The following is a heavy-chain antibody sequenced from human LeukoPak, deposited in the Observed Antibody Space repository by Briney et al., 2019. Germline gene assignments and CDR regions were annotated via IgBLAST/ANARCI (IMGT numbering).Heavy chain of an antibody. J-gene: IGHJ4*02. D-gene: IGHD1-26*01. V-gene: IGHV4-34*01. CDR2: INHSGST. Sequence: GSLRLSCAASGFSFSSFSMNWVRQAPGKGLEWIGEINHSGSTNYNPSLKSRVTISVDTSKNQFSLKLSSVTAADTAVYYCARGVGGVIVGATYDYWGQGTLVTVSS. CDR1: GFSFSSFS. CDR3: ARGVGGVIVGATYDY.